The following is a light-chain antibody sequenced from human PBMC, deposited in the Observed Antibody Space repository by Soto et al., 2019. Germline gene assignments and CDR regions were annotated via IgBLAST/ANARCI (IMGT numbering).Light chain of an antibody. J-gene: IGKJ1*01. CDR3: QQYNSYSMT. V-gene: IGKV1-5*01. CDR2: DAS. Sequence: DIQMTQSPSTLPASVGDRVTITCRASQSISSWLAWYQQKPGKAPKLLIYDASSLESGVPSRFSGSGSGTEFTLTSSSLQPDDFATYYCQQYNSYSMTFGQGTKVDIK. CDR1: QSISSW.